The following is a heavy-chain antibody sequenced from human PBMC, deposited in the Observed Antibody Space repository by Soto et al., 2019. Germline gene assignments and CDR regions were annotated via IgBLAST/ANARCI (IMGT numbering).Heavy chain of an antibody. D-gene: IGHD3-10*01. J-gene: IGHJ4*02. Sequence: GGTLRRSCPASGFTLSSYELNCVRQAPGKGLEWVSYISSSGSTIYYADSVKGRFTISRDNAKNSLYLQMNSLRAEDTAVYYCAIWLVRGVSFDYWGQGTLVTVSS. CDR2: ISSSGSTI. CDR3: AIWLVRGVSFDY. CDR1: GFTLSSYE. V-gene: IGHV3-48*03.